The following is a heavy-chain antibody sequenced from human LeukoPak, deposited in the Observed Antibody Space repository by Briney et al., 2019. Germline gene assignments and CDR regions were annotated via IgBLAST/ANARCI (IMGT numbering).Heavy chain of an antibody. D-gene: IGHD6-13*01. Sequence: SVKVSCKASGVTFSDYTISWVRQAPGQGLEWMGGIIPIFGTIYYAQKLQGRVTITADESTTTAYMELSSLRSEDTAVYYCARCHPKQQLAYFNYWGQGSLVTVSS. J-gene: IGHJ4*02. CDR2: IIPIFGTI. V-gene: IGHV1-69*13. CDR1: GVTFSDYT. CDR3: ARCHPKQQLAYFNY.